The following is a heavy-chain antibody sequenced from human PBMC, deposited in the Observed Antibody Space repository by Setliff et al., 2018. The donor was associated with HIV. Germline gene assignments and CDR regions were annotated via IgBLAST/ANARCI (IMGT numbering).Heavy chain of an antibody. D-gene: IGHD6-19*01. J-gene: IGHJ4*02. V-gene: IGHV4-34*01. CDR1: GGSFSGFY. Sequence: SGTLSLTCAVYGGSFSGFYWNWIRQPPGKGLEWIGEINHSGSTNYNPSLKSRVTISVDTSKNQFSLRLSSVIAADTAVYYCARGPPGSSIGWYVGYWGQGTLVTVSS. CDR3: ARGPPGSSIGWYVGY. CDR2: INHSGST.